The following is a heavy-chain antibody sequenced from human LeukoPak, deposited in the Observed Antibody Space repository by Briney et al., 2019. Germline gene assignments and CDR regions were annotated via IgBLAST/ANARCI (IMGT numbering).Heavy chain of an antibody. J-gene: IGHJ4*02. CDR3: ATLQGGYYDSSGYLYLIGDY. V-gene: IGHV4-34*01. D-gene: IGHD3-22*01. Sequence: SETLSLTCAVYGGSFSGYYWSWIRQPPGKGLEWIGEINHSGSTNYNPSLKSRVTISVDTSKNQFSLKLSSVTAADTAVYYCATLQGGYYDSSGYLYLIGDYWGQGTLVTVSS. CDR1: GGSFSGYY. CDR2: INHSGST.